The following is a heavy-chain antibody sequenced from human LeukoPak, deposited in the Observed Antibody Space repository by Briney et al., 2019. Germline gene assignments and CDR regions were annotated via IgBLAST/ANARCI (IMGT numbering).Heavy chain of an antibody. CDR3: ARAPSGVWFGELFSY. V-gene: IGHV3-30*04. J-gene: IGHJ4*02. CDR1: GFTFSSYA. CDR2: ISYDGRKK. Sequence: GGSLRLSCAASGFTFSSYAMHWVRQAPAKGLAWVAVISYDGRKKYYADSVKGRFTISRDCSKNTLYLKMNSLIAVDTAVYYCARAPSGVWFGELFSYWGQGTLVTVSS. D-gene: IGHD3-10*01.